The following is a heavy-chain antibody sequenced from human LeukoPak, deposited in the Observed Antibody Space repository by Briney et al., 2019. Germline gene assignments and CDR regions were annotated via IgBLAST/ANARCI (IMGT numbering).Heavy chain of an antibody. CDR2: LSGSGSST. Sequence: SGGSLRLSCAASGFTFSSYSMNWVRQAPGKGLEWVSTLSGSGSSTYYADSVKGRFTISRDNSKNTLYLQMNSLRAVDTAVYYCAKGLGSHLSYFDYWGRGTLVTVSS. CDR3: AKGLGSHLSYFDY. V-gene: IGHV3-23*01. CDR1: GFTFSSYS. D-gene: IGHD3-16*02. J-gene: IGHJ4*02.